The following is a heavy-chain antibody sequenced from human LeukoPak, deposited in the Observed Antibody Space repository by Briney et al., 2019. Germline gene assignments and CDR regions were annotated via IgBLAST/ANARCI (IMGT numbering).Heavy chain of an antibody. D-gene: IGHD4-17*01. Sequence: ASVKVSCKVSGYTLTELSMHWVRQAPGKGLEWMGGFDPEDGETIYAQKFQGRVTMTEDTSTDTAYMELSSLRSEDTAVYYRARSCLFGGLRCQFDYWGQGTLVTVSS. CDR2: FDPEDGET. V-gene: IGHV1-24*01. CDR3: ARSCLFGGLRCQFDY. J-gene: IGHJ4*02. CDR1: GYTLTELS.